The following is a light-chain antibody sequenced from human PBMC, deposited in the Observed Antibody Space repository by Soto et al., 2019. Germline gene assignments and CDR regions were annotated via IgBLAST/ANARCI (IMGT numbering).Light chain of an antibody. CDR1: TSNIESHS. J-gene: IGLJ1*01. CDR3: ATWDDSRTGV. Sequence: QSALTQPPSASGTPGQRIIISCSGSTSNIESHSVNWFQQVPGTAPRLLIITNNQRPSGVPDRFSGSKSGASASLAISGLQSEDEATYYCATWDDSRTGVFGNGTKVTV. V-gene: IGLV1-44*01. CDR2: TNN.